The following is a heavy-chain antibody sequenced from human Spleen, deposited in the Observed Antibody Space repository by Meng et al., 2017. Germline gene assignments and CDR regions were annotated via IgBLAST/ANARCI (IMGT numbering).Heavy chain of an antibody. CDR1: GSTFSKYW. Sequence: GESLKISCAASGSTFSKYWMSWVRQAPGKGLEWVANIKQDGSEKYYVDSVKGRFTISRDNAKNSLYLQMNSLRAEDTAVYYCAKWMDTALSHWGQGTLVTVSS. CDR3: AKWMDTALSH. CDR2: IKQDGSEK. D-gene: IGHD5-18*01. V-gene: IGHV3-7*01. J-gene: IGHJ1*01.